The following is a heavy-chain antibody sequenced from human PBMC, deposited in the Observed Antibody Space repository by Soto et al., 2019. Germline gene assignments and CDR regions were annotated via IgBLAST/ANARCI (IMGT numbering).Heavy chain of an antibody. CDR1: GFTFSSYG. CDR3: AREDCSGGSCYAIWNFDY. Sequence: GGSLRLSCAASGFTFSSYGMHWVRQAPGKGLEWVAVIWYDGSNKYYADSVKGRFTISRDNSKNTLYLQMNSLRAEDTAVYYCAREDCSGGSCYAIWNFDYWGQGTLVTVSS. D-gene: IGHD2-15*01. J-gene: IGHJ4*02. V-gene: IGHV3-33*01. CDR2: IWYDGSNK.